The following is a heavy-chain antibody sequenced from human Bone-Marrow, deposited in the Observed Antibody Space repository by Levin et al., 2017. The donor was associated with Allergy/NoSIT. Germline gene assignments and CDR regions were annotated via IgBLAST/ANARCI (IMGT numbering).Heavy chain of an antibody. CDR3: AKVGWHSSSWTLYYYYYYGMDV. D-gene: IGHD6-13*01. Sequence: TGGSLRLSCAASGFTFSSYAMSWVRQAPGKGLEWVSAISGSGGSTYYADSVKGRFTISRDNSKNTLYLQMNSLRAEDTAVYYCAKVGWHSSSWTLYYYYYYGMDVWGQGTTVTVSS. CDR1: GFTFSSYA. J-gene: IGHJ6*02. CDR2: ISGSGGST. V-gene: IGHV3-23*01.